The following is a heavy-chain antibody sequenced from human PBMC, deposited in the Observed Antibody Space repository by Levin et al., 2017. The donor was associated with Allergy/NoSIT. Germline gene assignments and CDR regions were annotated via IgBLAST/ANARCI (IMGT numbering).Heavy chain of an antibody. D-gene: IGHD6-13*01. CDR3: ARPGSWYRVDAFDI. CDR1: GGSFSGYY. Sequence: SSETLSLTCAVYGGSFSGYYWSWIRQPPGKGLEWIGEINHSGSTNYNPSLKSRVTISVDTSKNQFSLKLSSVTAADTAVYYCARPGSWYRVDAFDIWGQGTMVTVSS. CDR2: INHSGST. V-gene: IGHV4-34*01. J-gene: IGHJ3*02.